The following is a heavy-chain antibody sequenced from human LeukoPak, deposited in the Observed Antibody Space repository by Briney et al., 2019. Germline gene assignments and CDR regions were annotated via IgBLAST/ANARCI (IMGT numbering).Heavy chain of an antibody. V-gene: IGHV3-74*01. Sequence: PGGSLRLSCAASGXTFSSYWMHWVRQAPGKGLVWVSRINSDGSSTTYADSVKGRFTISRDNAKNTLYLQMNSLRAEDTAMYYCVRQYSYDSSGYYPWDYWGQGTLVTVSS. J-gene: IGHJ4*02. CDR1: GXTFSSYW. CDR3: VRQYSYDSSGYYPWDY. D-gene: IGHD3-22*01. CDR2: INSDGSST.